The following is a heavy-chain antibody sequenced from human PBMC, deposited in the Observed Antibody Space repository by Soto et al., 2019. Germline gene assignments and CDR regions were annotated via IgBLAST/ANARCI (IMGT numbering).Heavy chain of an antibody. D-gene: IGHD2-21*02. CDR1: GGSISSGGYY. CDR2: IYYSGST. J-gene: IGHJ6*02. CDR3: ASVCGGDCRHGMAV. Sequence: QVQLQESGPGLVKPSQTLSLTCTVSGGSISSGGYYWSWIRQHPGKGVEWIGYIYYSGSTYYNPSPQTPVTIAVATSKNQRSLKLSSAPAADTAVYYCASVCGGDCRHGMAVWGQGTTVTVSS. V-gene: IGHV4-31*01.